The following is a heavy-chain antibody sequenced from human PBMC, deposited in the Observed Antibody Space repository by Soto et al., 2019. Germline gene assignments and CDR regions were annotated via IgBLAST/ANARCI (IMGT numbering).Heavy chain of an antibody. J-gene: IGHJ6*02. V-gene: IGHV3-33*01. CDR1: RLTFSAHD. CDR3: AGEPKGGAYDMDV. Sequence: QVQLVESGGGVVQPGTSLRLSCAASRLTFSAHDMHWVRQAPGKGLGWVALIWSDGSRGFYADSVKGRFTISRDNFKNTLYLQLNSLGAEDTAVYYCAGEPKGGAYDMDVWGQETTVTVSS. D-gene: IGHD3-16*01. CDR2: IWSDGSRG.